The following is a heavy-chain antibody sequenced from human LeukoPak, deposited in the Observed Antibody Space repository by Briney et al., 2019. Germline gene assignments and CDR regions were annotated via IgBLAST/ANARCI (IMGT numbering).Heavy chain of an antibody. CDR2: IYHSGST. D-gene: IGHD3-22*01. CDR1: GYSISSGYY. J-gene: IGHJ4*02. Sequence: PSETLSLTCTVSGYSISSGYYWGWIRRPPGKGLEWIGSIYHSGSTYYNPSLKSRVTISVDTSKNQFSLKLSSVTAADTAVYFCARNYYDTKKPWDWGQGTLVTVSS. CDR3: ARNYYDTKKPWD. V-gene: IGHV4-38-2*02.